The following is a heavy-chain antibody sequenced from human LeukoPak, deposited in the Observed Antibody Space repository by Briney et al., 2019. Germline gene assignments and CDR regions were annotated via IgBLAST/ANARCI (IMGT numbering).Heavy chain of an antibody. CDR1: GGSFSGYY. CDR3: ARRSSGWYDV. Sequence: PSETLSLTCAVYGGSFSGYYWSWIRQPPGKGLEWIGEINHSGSTNYNPSLKSRVTISVDTSKNQFPLKLSSVTAADTAVYYCARRSSGWYDVWGKGTTVTISS. CDR2: INHSGST. D-gene: IGHD6-19*01. J-gene: IGHJ6*04. V-gene: IGHV4-34*01.